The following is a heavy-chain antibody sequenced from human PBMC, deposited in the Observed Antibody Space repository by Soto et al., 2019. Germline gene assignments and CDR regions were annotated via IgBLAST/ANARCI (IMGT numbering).Heavy chain of an antibody. J-gene: IGHJ4*02. D-gene: IGHD5-12*01. CDR3: GRGRSGQIVVFY. CDR2: IGPESGAT. Sequence: ASVKVSCKASGYTFTGHYIHWVRQAPEQGPEWMGEIGPESGATRYAQKFQGRVTMTMDMSITTVYMELSNLSPDDTAVYYCGRGRSGQIVVFYWGQGTPVTSPQ. V-gene: IGHV1-2*02. CDR1: GYTFTGHY.